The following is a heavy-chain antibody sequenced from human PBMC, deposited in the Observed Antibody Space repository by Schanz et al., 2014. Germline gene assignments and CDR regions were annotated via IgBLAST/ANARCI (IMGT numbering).Heavy chain of an antibody. V-gene: IGHV3-30*04. CDR2: VPFDGSQK. CDR1: GFTFSSYA. Sequence: VQLLESGGGVVQPGRSLRLSCAASGFTFSSYALHWVRQAPGKGLEWVAFVPFDGSQKFYADSVKGRFTISRDNSKNTVYLQMNSLRPGDTAVYYCARESSNDIVLVPGAVFDHWGQGILVTVSS. D-gene: IGHD2-2*01. J-gene: IGHJ4*02. CDR3: ARESSNDIVLVPGAVFDH.